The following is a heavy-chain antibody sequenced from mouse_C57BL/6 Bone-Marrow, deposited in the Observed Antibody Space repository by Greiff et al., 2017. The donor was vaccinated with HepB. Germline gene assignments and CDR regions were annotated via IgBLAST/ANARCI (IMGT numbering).Heavy chain of an antibody. Sequence: QVHVKQSGAELARPGASVKLSCKASGYTFTSYGISWVKQRTGQGLEWIGEIYPRSGNTYYNEKFKGKATLTADKSSSTAYMELRSLTSEDSAVYFCARGPYYYASRGFAYWGQGTLVTVSA. J-gene: IGHJ3*01. CDR2: IYPRSGNT. CDR1: GYTFTSYG. CDR3: ARGPYYYASRGFAY. V-gene: IGHV1-81*01. D-gene: IGHD1-1*01.